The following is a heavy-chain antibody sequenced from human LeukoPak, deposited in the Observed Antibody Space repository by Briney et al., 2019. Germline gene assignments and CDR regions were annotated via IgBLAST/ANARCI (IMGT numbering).Heavy chain of an antibody. CDR2: LSGSGINT. V-gene: IGHV3-23*01. CDR3: ARESIAVAVPFDC. CDR1: GFTLSSYD. J-gene: IGHJ4*02. D-gene: IGHD6-19*01. Sequence: PGGSLRLSCAASGFTLSSYDMSWVRQAPGKGLEWVSGLSGSGINTYYADSVKGRFTISRDNSQNTLYLQMDSLRAGDTAVYYCARESIAVAVPFDCWGQGTLVTVSS.